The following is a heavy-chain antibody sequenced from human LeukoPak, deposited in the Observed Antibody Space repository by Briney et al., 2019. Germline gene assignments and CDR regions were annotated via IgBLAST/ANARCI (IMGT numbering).Heavy chain of an antibody. CDR3: ARELVWVLAYFDY. CDR2: ISYDGSNK. Sequence: GRSLRLSCAASGFTFSSYAMHWVRQAPGKGLEWVAVISYDGSNKYYADSVKGRFTISRDNSKNTLYLQMNSLRAEDTAVYYCARELVWVLAYFDYWGQGTLVTVSS. J-gene: IGHJ4*02. CDR1: GFTFSSYA. D-gene: IGHD1-26*01. V-gene: IGHV3-30-3*01.